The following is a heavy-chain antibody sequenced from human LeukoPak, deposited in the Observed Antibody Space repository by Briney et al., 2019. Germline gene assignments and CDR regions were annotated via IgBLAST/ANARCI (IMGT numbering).Heavy chain of an antibody. V-gene: IGHV1-2*02. CDR2: INPNSGGT. J-gene: IGHJ4*02. D-gene: IGHD6-19*01. CDR3: AREPHSSGWYFYFDY. CDR1: GYTFTGYY. Sequence: ASVKVSCKASGYTFTGYYMHWARQAPGQGLEWIGWINPNSGGTNYAQKFQGRVTMTRDTSISTAYMELSRLRSDDTAVYYCAREPHSSGWYFYFDYWGQGTLVTVSS.